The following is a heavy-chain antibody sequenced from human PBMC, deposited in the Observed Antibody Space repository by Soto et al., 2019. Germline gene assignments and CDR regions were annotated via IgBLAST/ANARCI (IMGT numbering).Heavy chain of an antibody. CDR3: ARDLGYYYDSSGPGEY. J-gene: IGHJ1*01. CDR2: INSDGSDT. D-gene: IGHD3-22*01. Sequence: EVQLVESGGHLVQPGGSLRLSCAASGFIFSTHWMHWVRQAPGKGLVWVSRINSDGSDTNYADSVKGRFTISRDNAKNTLYLQMNSLRPEDTAVYYCARDLGYYYDSSGPGEYWAQGTLVTVSS. CDR1: GFIFSTHW. V-gene: IGHV3-74*01.